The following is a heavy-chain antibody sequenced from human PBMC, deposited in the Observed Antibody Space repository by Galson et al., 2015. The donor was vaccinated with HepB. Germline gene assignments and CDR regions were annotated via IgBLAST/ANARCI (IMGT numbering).Heavy chain of an antibody. CDR3: ARDEYYDSSGSSYFDY. J-gene: IGHJ4*02. Sequence: KVSCKASGYTFTSYYMHWVRQAPGQGLEWMGIINPSGGSTSYAQKFQGRVTMTRDTSTSTVYMELSSLRSEDTAVYYCARDEYYDSSGSSYFDYWGQGTLVTVSS. CDR2: INPSGGST. V-gene: IGHV1-46*01. D-gene: IGHD3-22*01. CDR1: GYTFTSYY.